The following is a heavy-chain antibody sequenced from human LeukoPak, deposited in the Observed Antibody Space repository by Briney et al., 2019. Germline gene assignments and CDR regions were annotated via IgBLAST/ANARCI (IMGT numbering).Heavy chain of an antibody. D-gene: IGHD5-12*01. CDR2: ISSSSSTI. CDR1: GFTFSSYS. Sequence: PGGSLRLSCAASGFTFSSYSMNWVRQAPGKGLEWVSYISSSSSTIYYADSVKGRFTISRDNAKNSLYLQMNSLRAEDTAVYYCARKSYSGYEGAFDIWGQGTMVTVSS. V-gene: IGHV3-48*04. J-gene: IGHJ3*02. CDR3: ARKSYSGYEGAFDI.